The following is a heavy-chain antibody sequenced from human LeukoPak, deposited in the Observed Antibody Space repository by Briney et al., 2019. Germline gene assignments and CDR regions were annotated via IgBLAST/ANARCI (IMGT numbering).Heavy chain of an antibody. D-gene: IGHD5-24*01. V-gene: IGHV4-59*01. CDR3: ARGGLQRIDY. J-gene: IGHJ4*02. Sequence: PSQTLSLTCTVSGGSISSYYWSWIRQPPGKGLEWIGYIYYSGSTNYNPSLKSRVTISVDTSKNQFSLKLSSVTAADTAVYYCARGGLQRIDYWGQGTLVTVSS. CDR2: IYYSGST. CDR1: GGSISSYY.